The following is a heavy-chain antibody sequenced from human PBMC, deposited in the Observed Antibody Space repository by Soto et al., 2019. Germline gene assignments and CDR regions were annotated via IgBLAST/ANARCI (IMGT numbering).Heavy chain of an antibody. V-gene: IGHV1-18*01. CDR2: ISTDSGYT. CDR1: GYIFTTYG. CDR3: ARDRPPGSLYGMDA. J-gene: IGHJ6*02. Sequence: QIQLVHSGGEVERPGASVTVSCEASGYIFTTYGLSWVRQTPAHGLEWMGWISTDSGYTQYSQLLQGRVTMTRDTSTNTAYMELRDLTFDDTGIYYCARDRPPGSLYGMDAWGQGTAVTVSS.